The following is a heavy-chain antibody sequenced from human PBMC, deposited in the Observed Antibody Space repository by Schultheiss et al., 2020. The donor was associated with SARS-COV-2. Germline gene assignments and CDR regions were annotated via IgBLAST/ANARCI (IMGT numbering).Heavy chain of an antibody. CDR3: ARGQGNYGRYDY. Sequence: SETLSLTCTVSGGSISSGGYYWSWIRQPPGKGLEWIGEINHSGSTNYNPSLKSRVTISVDTSKNQFSLKLSSVTAADTAVYYCARGQGNYGRYDYWGQGTLVTVSS. D-gene: IGHD1-7*01. J-gene: IGHJ4*02. CDR1: GGSISSGGYY. CDR2: INHSGST. V-gene: IGHV4-39*01.